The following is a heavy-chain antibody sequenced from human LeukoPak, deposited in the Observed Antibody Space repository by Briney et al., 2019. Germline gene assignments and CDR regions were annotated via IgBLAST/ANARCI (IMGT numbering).Heavy chain of an antibody. J-gene: IGHJ6*04. CDR3: AAAFIAAAPEYGMDV. CDR2: IVVGSGNT. Sequence: SVKVSCKASGFIFTSSAVQWVRQARGQRLEWTGWIVVGSGNTNYAQKFQERVAITRDMSTSTAYMELSSLRSEDTAVYYCAAAFIAAAPEYGMDVWGKGTTVTVSS. CDR1: GFIFTSSA. D-gene: IGHD6-13*01. V-gene: IGHV1-58*01.